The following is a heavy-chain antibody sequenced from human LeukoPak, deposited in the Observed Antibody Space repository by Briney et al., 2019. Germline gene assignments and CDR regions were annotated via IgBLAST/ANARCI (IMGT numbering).Heavy chain of an antibody. CDR3: ATPGPKRGYYFDY. V-gene: IGHV1-46*01. Sequence: ASVKVSCKASGYTFTSYHMHWVRQAPGQGLEWMGIINPSGGTTNYAQKFRGRVTMTRDMSTSTVYMELSSLRSEDTAVYYCATPGPKRGYYFDYWGQGTLVTVSS. CDR2: INPSGGTT. J-gene: IGHJ4*02. D-gene: IGHD7-27*01. CDR1: GYTFTSYH.